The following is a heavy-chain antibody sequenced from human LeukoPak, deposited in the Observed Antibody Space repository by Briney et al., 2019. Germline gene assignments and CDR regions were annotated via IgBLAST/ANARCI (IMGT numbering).Heavy chain of an antibody. Sequence: GGSLRLSCAASGFTFSSYAMSWVRQAPGKGLEWVSAISGSGGSTYYADSVKGRFTISRDNSKNTLYLQMNSLRAEDTAIYYCAKTVVPASPVPGVSYWGQGTLVTVSS. CDR3: AKTVVPASPVPGVSY. D-gene: IGHD2-2*01. V-gene: IGHV3-23*01. J-gene: IGHJ4*02. CDR1: GFTFSSYA. CDR2: ISGSGGST.